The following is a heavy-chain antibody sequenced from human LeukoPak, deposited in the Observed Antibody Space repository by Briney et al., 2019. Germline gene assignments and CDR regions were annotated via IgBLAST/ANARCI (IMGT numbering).Heavy chain of an antibody. CDR2: ISSSSSAI. V-gene: IGHV3-48*01. CDR1: GLTLSSYS. Sequence: AGSLTLSCVGSGLTLSSYSRNWVRQAPGKGLEWVSYISSSSSAIYYADSVKGRFTISRDNAKNSLFLQMNSLRVEDTAVYYCAKEGVGVSRKFDYWGQGALVTVSS. J-gene: IGHJ4*02. D-gene: IGHD3-3*01. CDR3: AKEGVGVSRKFDY.